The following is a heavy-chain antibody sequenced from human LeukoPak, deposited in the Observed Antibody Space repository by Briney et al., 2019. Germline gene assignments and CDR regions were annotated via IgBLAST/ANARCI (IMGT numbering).Heavy chain of an antibody. J-gene: IGHJ4*02. Sequence: SETLSLTCTVSGVSISSHFWSWLRQPPGKGLEGIGYIHYSGSTNYNPSLKSRVTISVDTSKNQFSLKLSSVTAADTAVYYCARDGYSGSSLFDFWGQGTLVTVSS. CDR1: GVSISSHF. CDR3: ARDGYSGSSLFDF. V-gene: IGHV4-59*11. D-gene: IGHD1-26*01. CDR2: IHYSGST.